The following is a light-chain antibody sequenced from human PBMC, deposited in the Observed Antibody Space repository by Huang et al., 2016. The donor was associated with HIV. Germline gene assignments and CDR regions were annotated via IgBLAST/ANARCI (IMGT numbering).Light chain of an antibody. Sequence: VMTQSPVTLSVSLGDRASLSCRASQSVNSDLAWYHQKPGQPPRLLIYGASDRATGVPARFSGSGSGTDFTLTISSLQSEDSAVYSCQQYNNWPATFGQGTKLEIK. V-gene: IGKV3-15*01. J-gene: IGKJ2*01. CDR3: QQYNNWPAT. CDR2: GAS. CDR1: QSVNSD.